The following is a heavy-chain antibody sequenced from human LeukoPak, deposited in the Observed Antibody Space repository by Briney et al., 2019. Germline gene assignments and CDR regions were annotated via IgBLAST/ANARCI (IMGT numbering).Heavy chain of an antibody. Sequence: SVKASCKASGGTFSSYAISWVRQAPGQGLEWMGGIIPIFGTANYAQKFQGRVTMTRDTSTSTVYMELSSLRSEDTAVYYCARSQWLVKNYYYYGMDVWGQGTTVTVSS. D-gene: IGHD6-19*01. J-gene: IGHJ6*02. CDR3: ARSQWLVKNYYYYGMDV. CDR1: GGTFSSYA. CDR2: IIPIFGTA. V-gene: IGHV1-69*05.